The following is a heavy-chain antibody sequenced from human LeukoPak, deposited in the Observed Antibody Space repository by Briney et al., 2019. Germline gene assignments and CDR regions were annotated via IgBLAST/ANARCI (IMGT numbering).Heavy chain of an antibody. CDR2: ISAYNGNT. CDR3: ARDRGAPRYYFDY. V-gene: IGHV1-18*01. J-gene: IGHJ4*02. Sequence: ATVKVSCKASGYTFTTYAMHWVRQAPGQGLEWMGWISAYNGNTNYAQKLQGRVTMTTDTSTSTAYMELRSLRSDDTAVYYCARDRGAPRYYFDYWGQGTLVTVSS. D-gene: IGHD1-26*01. CDR1: GYTFTTYA.